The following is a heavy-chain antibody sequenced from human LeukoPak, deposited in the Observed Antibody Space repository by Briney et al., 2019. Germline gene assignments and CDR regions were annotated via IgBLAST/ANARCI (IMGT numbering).Heavy chain of an antibody. CDR3: AREISGHFPDAFDV. CDR1: GFTFSSYT. D-gene: IGHD3-22*01. J-gene: IGHJ3*01. CDR2: ISSGLTYI. V-gene: IGHV3-21*01. Sequence: GGSLRLSCAASGFTFSSYTMNWVRQAPGKGLEWVSSISSGLTYIYYADSVKGRFTISRDNAKNSLFLQMNSLRAEDTAVYFCAREISGHFPDAFDVWGQGAMVTVSS.